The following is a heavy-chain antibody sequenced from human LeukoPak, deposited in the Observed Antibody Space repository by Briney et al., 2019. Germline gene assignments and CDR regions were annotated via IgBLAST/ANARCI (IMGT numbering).Heavy chain of an antibody. Sequence: AGGSVRLSCAASGVTFSSYAMSWVRQAPGKGLEWVSSLSGSGERTYYADSVKGRFTISRDNSKNTLYVQMNSLRDEDTAVYYCAKDRGIAVAGNEFDYWGQGTLVTVSS. CDR3: AKDRGIAVAGNEFDY. CDR1: GVTFSSYA. J-gene: IGHJ4*02. V-gene: IGHV3-23*01. CDR2: LSGSGERT. D-gene: IGHD6-19*01.